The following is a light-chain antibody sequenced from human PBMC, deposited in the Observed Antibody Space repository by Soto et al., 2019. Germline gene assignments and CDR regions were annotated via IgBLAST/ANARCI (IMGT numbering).Light chain of an antibody. CDR3: QQYYSYPFT. Sequence: AIRMTQSPSSFSASTGDRVTITCRASQGISSYLAWYQQKPGKAPKLLIYAASTLQSGVPSRFSGSGSGTDFTLTISCLQSEDFATYYCQQYYSYPFTFGGETKVEIK. V-gene: IGKV1-8*01. CDR2: AAS. J-gene: IGKJ4*02. CDR1: QGISSY.